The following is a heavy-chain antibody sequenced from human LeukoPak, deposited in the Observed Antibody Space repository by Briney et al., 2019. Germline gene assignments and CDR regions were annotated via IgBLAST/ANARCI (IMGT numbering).Heavy chain of an antibody. D-gene: IGHD5-18*01. CDR2: ISGSGSTI. V-gene: IGHV3-11*01. CDR3: ARDSPAVVSLDAFDI. CDR1: GFTFSDHY. Sequence: GGSLRLSCAASGFTFSDHYMSWIRQAPGKGLEWVSYISGSGSTIYYADSVKGRFTISRDNAKNSLYLQMNSLRAEDTAVYYCARDSPAVVSLDAFDIWGQGTMVTVPS. J-gene: IGHJ3*02.